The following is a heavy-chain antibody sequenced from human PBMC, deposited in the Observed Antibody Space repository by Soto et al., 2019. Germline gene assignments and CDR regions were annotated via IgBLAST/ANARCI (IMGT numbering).Heavy chain of an antibody. CDR1: GFTVSGNY. J-gene: IGHJ4*02. CDR3: ARGGGAAASY. Sequence: EVQLVESGGGLVQPGVSLRLSCAASGFTVSGNYMNWVRQAPGKGLEWVSVIYSDGSTYYADSVKGRFTISSDSSKNRLYLQMNRLRAEETAVYYCARGGGAAASYWGPGTLVTVSS. CDR2: IYSDGST. V-gene: IGHV3-66*01. D-gene: IGHD6-13*01.